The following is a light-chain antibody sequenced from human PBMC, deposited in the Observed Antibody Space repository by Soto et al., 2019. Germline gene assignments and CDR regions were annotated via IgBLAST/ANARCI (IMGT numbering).Light chain of an antibody. CDR2: DVN. CDR1: SSDSGGLYNY. Sequence: QSALTQPASVSGSPGQSITISCTGTSSDSGGLYNYVSWYQQHPGKAPKLLIYDVNDRPSGVSDRFSGSKSGNTASLTISGLQAVDEADYFCSAYSSGATHVVFGGGTKVTVL. J-gene: IGLJ2*01. V-gene: IGLV2-14*03. CDR3: SAYSSGATHVV.